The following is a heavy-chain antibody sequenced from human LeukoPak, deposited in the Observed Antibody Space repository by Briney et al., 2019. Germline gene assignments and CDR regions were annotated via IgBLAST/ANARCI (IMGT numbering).Heavy chain of an antibody. CDR1: GYTFSNHA. J-gene: IGHJ4*02. CDR2: ISAGNGNT. D-gene: IGHD6-19*01. CDR3: ARDAASGWHFYFDY. Sequence: ASVKVSCKASGYTFSNHAIHWVRQAPGQRLEWMGWISAGNGNTKYSQKFQGRVTITRDTSASTDYMELSSLTSEDAAVYFCARDAASGWHFYFDYWGQGTLVTVSS. V-gene: IGHV1-3*01.